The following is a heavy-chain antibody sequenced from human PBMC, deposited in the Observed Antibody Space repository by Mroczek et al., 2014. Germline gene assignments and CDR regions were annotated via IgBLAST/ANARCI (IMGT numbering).Heavy chain of an antibody. CDR1: GFTFSSYS. Sequence: VEVWGRAWYSLGGSLRLSCAASGFTFSSYSMNWVRQAPGKGLEWVSYISSSSSTIYYADSVKGRFTISRDNAKNSLYLQMNSLRAEDTAVYYCARQAASGYSSSWDDAFDIWGQGTMVTVSS. V-gene: IGHV3-48*01. D-gene: IGHD6-13*01. J-gene: IGHJ3*02. CDR2: ISSSSSTI. CDR3: ARQAASGYSSSWDDAFDI.